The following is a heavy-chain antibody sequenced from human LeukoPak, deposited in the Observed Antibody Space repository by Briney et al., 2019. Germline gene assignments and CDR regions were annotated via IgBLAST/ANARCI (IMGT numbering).Heavy chain of an antibody. CDR1: GFTFSSYA. J-gene: IGHJ4*02. CDR3: AANWGSLD. CDR2: IYSGGST. V-gene: IGHV3-53*01. D-gene: IGHD7-27*01. Sequence: GRSLRLSCAASGFTFSSYAMHWVRQAPGKGLEWVSVIYSGGSTYYADSVKGRFTTSRDNSMNTLYLQMNSLRAEDTAVYYCAANWGSLDWGQGTLVTVSS.